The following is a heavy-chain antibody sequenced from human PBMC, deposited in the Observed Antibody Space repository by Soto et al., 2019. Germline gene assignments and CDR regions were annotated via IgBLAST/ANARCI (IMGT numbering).Heavy chain of an antibody. CDR2: IYWDDDK. J-gene: IGHJ4*02. CDR3: AHRAVLCSGGTCYSHPFDF. Sequence: QITLKESGPTLVKPTQTLTLTCTFCGFSLTTTGVGVGWIRQPPGKALEWLAIIYWDDDKRYSPSLKSRLTITKDTSKNQVVLTMTNMDPVDTATYFCAHRAVLCSGGTCYSHPFDFWGQGTLVTVSS. V-gene: IGHV2-5*02. D-gene: IGHD2-15*01. CDR1: GFSLTTTGVG.